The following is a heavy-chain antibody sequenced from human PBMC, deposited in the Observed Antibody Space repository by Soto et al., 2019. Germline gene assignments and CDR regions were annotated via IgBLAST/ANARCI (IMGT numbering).Heavy chain of an antibody. CDR1: GGSISGYY. J-gene: IGHJ4*02. CDR2: MYTSGMT. V-gene: IGHV4-4*07. CDR3: ARVTCSGGNCYHFDY. Sequence: SETLSLTCAVSGGSISGYYWSWIRQPAGKGLEYIGRMYTSGMTDYNPSLKSRVTMSLDTSKNQFSLRLSSVTAADTAVYYCARVTCSGGNCYHFDYWGQGTLVTVSS. D-gene: IGHD2-15*01.